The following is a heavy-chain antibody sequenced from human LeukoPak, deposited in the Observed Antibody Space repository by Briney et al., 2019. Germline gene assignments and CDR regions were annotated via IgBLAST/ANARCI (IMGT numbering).Heavy chain of an antibody. Sequence: SETLSLTCTVSGGSISRYYWSWIRQPPGKGLEWIGYIYTSGSTNYNPSLKSRVTISVDTSKNQFSLKLSSVTAADTAVYYCARAPIAAGLNWFDPWGQGTLVTVSS. CDR1: GGSISRYY. CDR2: IYTSGST. CDR3: ARAPIAAGLNWFDP. J-gene: IGHJ5*02. V-gene: IGHV4-4*09. D-gene: IGHD6-25*01.